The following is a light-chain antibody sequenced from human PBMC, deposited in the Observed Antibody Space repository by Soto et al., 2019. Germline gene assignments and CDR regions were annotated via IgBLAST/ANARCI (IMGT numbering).Light chain of an antibody. Sequence: QSVLTQPPSASGSHGQSVTISCTGTSRDVGSYNYVSWYQQHPGKAPKLMIYEVSNRPSGVSNRFSGSKSGNTASLTISGLQAEDEADYYCSSYTSSSTRVFGTGTKLTVL. CDR1: SRDVGSYNY. V-gene: IGLV2-14*01. CDR3: SSYTSSSTRV. CDR2: EVS. J-gene: IGLJ1*01.